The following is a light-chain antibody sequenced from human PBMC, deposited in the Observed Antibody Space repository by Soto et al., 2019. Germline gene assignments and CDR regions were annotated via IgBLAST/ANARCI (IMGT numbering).Light chain of an antibody. CDR3: QQYGNSPPNT. V-gene: IGKV3-20*01. CDR1: QSVSTSY. Sequence: ENVLTQSPGTLSLSPGERATLSCRASQSVSTSYLAWYQQKPGQAPRLLIYGASSRATGIPDRFSGSGSGTDFTLTISRLEPEDFAVYFCQQYGNSPPNTFGQGTKVEIK. J-gene: IGKJ2*01. CDR2: GAS.